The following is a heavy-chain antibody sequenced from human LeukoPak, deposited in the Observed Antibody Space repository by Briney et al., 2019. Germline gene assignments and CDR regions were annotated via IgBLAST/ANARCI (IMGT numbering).Heavy chain of an antibody. V-gene: IGHV3-21*01. CDR3: AGGASEYYDSSGLSDLTFDI. CDR1: GFTFSSYS. CDR2: ISSSSTYI. D-gene: IGHD3-22*01. Sequence: GGSLRLSCAASGFTFSSYSMNWVRQAPGKGLEWVSSISSSSTYIYYTGSVKGRFTVSRDNAKNSLYLQMNSLRAEDTAVYYCAGGASEYYDSSGLSDLTFDIWGQGTMVTVSS. J-gene: IGHJ3*02.